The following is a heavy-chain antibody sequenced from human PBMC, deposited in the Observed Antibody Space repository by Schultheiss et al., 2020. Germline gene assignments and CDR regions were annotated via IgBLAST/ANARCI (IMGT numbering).Heavy chain of an antibody. Sequence: SETLSLTCTVSGGSISSYYWSWIRQPPGKGLEWIGYIYYSGSTNYNSSLKNRVTISVDTSKNQFSLKLSSVTAADTAVYYCASKGYYDSSGPFDYWGQGTLVTVSS. D-gene: IGHD3-22*01. CDR3: ASKGYYDSSGPFDY. CDR2: IYYSGST. J-gene: IGHJ4*02. V-gene: IGHV4-59*01. CDR1: GGSISSYY.